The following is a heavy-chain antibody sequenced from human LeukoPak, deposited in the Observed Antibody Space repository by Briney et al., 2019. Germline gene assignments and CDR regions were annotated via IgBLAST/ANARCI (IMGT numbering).Heavy chain of an antibody. Sequence: ASVKVSCKASGYTFTSYGITWVRQAPGQGLEWMGWISAYNGNTNYAQKFQGRVTMTIDTSTSTAYMELRSLRSDDTAVYYCARDGAGDCGGGSRYNPYNWFHPWGQGTLVTVSS. CDR1: GYTFTSYG. D-gene: IGHD2-15*01. J-gene: IGHJ5*02. CDR2: ISAYNGNT. V-gene: IGHV1-18*01. CDR3: ARDGAGDCGGGSRYNPYNWFHP.